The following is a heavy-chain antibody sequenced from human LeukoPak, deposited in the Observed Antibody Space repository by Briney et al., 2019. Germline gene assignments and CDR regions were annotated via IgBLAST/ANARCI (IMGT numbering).Heavy chain of an antibody. D-gene: IGHD6-13*01. Sequence: GASVKVSCKASGYTFSDYYMHWVRQAPGQGLEWTGWINPNSGGTNYVQKFQGRVTMTRDTSITTAYMELSRLKSDDTAVYYCASGYSWSGDYWGQGTLVTVSS. CDR3: ASGYSWSGDY. CDR2: INPNSGGT. V-gene: IGHV1-2*02. CDR1: GYTFSDYY. J-gene: IGHJ4*02.